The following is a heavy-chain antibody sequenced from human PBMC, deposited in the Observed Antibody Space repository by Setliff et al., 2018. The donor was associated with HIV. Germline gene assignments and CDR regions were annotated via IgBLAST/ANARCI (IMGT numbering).Heavy chain of an antibody. D-gene: IGHD4-17*01. CDR1: GGSMSSYY. CDR3: VTMTTVIHWYFDL. Sequence: PSETLSLTCTVAGGSMSSYYWSWIRQPPGKGLEWIGYIYYSGSAYYHPSLKSRVTISVDTSKSQFSLKLSSVTAADTAVYYCVTMTTVIHWYFDLWGRGTLVTVSS. J-gene: IGHJ2*01. CDR2: IYYSGSA. V-gene: IGHV4-59*06.